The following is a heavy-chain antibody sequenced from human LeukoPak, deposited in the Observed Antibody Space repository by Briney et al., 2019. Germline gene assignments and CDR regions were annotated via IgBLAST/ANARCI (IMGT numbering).Heavy chain of an antibody. V-gene: IGHV3-21*01. D-gene: IGHD1-26*01. CDR2: ISSSSNYI. Sequence: PGGSLRLSCAASGFTFSTYNMNWVRQAPGKGLEWVSSISSSSNYIYYADSVKGRFTISRGNAKNSLYLQMNSLRVEDTDVYYCARDVGAPAPDAFDIWGQGTMVTVSS. CDR1: GFTFSTYN. J-gene: IGHJ3*02. CDR3: ARDVGAPAPDAFDI.